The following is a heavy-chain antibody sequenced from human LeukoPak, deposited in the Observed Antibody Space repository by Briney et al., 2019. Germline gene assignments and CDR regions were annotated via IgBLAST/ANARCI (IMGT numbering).Heavy chain of an antibody. Sequence: SETLSLTCTVSGGSISSYYWSWIRQPPGKGLEWIGYIYYSGSTNYNPSHKSRVTISVDTSKNQFSLKLSSVTAADTAVYYCARGRDSSGWDHWYFDLWGRGTLVTVSS. D-gene: IGHD6-19*01. CDR1: GGSISSYY. V-gene: IGHV4-59*01. CDR2: IYYSGST. CDR3: ARGRDSSGWDHWYFDL. J-gene: IGHJ2*01.